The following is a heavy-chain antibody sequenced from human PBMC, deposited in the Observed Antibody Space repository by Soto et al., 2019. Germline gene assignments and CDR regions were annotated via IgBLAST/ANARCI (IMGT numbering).Heavy chain of an antibody. V-gene: IGHV1-18*01. CDR3: ARGRYGDY. J-gene: IGHJ4*02. Sequence: QVHLVQSGAEVKKPGASVKVSCKGSGYGFTTYGITWVRQAPGQGLEWMAWISAHNGNTNYVQKLQGRVTVTRDTSTSTAYMGLRSLRSDDTAVYYCARGRYGDYWGQGALVTVSS. CDR2: ISAHNGNT. D-gene: IGHD1-1*01. CDR1: GYGFTTYG.